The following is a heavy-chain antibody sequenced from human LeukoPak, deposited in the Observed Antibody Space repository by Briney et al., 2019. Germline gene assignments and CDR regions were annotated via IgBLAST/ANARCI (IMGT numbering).Heavy chain of an antibody. J-gene: IGHJ4*02. CDR2: INPNSGGT. V-gene: IGHV1-2*02. D-gene: IGHD3-22*01. CDR1: GYTFTSYY. Sequence: ASVKVSGKASGYTFTSYYMHWVRQAPGQGLEWMGWINPNSGGTNYAQKFQGRVTMTRDTSISTAYMELSRLRSDDTAVYYCARGDSYDSSGYSSYWGQGTLVTVSS. CDR3: ARGDSYDSSGYSSY.